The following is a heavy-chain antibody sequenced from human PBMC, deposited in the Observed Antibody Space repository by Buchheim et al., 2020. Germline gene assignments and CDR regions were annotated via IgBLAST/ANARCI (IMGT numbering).Heavy chain of an antibody. CDR1: GFTFSSRV. J-gene: IGHJ6*02. D-gene: IGHD3-10*01. Sequence: EVQLLQSGGDLVQPGGSLRLSCVASGFTFSSRVMNWVRQAPGKGLEWVSTISGTGGNTYYADFVRGRFTISRDNSRNTLYLQMNSLRAEDTAMYYCAKDHDGSGRYMDVWGQGTT. CDR2: ISGTGGNT. V-gene: IGHV3-23*01. CDR3: AKDHDGSGRYMDV.